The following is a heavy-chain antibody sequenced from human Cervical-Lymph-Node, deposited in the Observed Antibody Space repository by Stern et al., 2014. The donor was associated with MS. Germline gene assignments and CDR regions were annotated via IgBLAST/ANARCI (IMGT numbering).Heavy chain of an antibody. CDR2: ISGYNGNT. J-gene: IGHJ4*02. D-gene: IGHD5-12*01. CDR1: AYNFTNYG. CDR3: ARAGYDVSGLSDY. Sequence: QLGQSGAEVKKPGASVKVSCKTSAYNFTNYGVTWVRQAPGQGLEWMGWISGYNGNTNYAQKFQGRVTMTTDTSTNTAYMELRSLRSSDTAVYYCARAGYDVSGLSDYWGQGTLVTVSS. V-gene: IGHV1-18*01.